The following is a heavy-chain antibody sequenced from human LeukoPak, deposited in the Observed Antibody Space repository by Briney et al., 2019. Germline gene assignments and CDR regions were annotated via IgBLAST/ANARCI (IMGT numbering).Heavy chain of an antibody. V-gene: IGHV3-7*03. CDR2: IKHDGSEK. CDR3: ARLGAAGNYYGMDV. D-gene: IGHD6-13*01. CDR1: GFTFSRHW. Sequence: GGFLRLSCAASGFTFSRHWMTWVRQAPGKGLEWVANIKHDGSEKNYVDSVKGRFTISRDNAKNSLYLQMNSLRAEDTAVYYCARLGAAGNYYGMDVWGQGTTVTVSS. J-gene: IGHJ6*02.